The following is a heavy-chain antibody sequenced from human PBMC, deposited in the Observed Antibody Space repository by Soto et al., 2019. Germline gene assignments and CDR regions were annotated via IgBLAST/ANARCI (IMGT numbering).Heavy chain of an antibody. CDR2: IIPVFGTT. CDR3: ARGRGMGFSSTWNIYWYYNMDV. CDR1: GGSFSDYA. D-gene: IGHD6-13*01. V-gene: IGHV1-69*01. J-gene: IGHJ6*01. Sequence: QVQLDQSGPEQKRPGSSVKVSCKAAGGSFSDYALSWVRQASGQRLEWIGGIIPVFGTTNYAQRFQDRVTMTADGSATTAHMELRSLRNDDTAVYFCARGRGMGFSSTWNIYWYYNMDVWGQGTAVTVSS.